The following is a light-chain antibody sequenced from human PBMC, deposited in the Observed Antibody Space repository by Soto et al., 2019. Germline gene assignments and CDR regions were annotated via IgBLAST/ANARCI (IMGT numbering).Light chain of an antibody. CDR2: GTS. CDR3: QHHGTPQPFT. Sequence: VELTQSPRTLSLSPGERATLSCRASQSVSSKYIAWDQIKPGQAPRPLIFGTSSRAHGTPERVRGSASGMVFPLTIRRLEPEDFATYCCQHHGTPQPFTFGQGTKEEI. V-gene: IGKV3-20*01. J-gene: IGKJ2*01. CDR1: QSVSSKY.